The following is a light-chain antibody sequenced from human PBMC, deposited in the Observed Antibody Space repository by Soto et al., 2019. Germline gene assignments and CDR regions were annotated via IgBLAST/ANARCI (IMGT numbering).Light chain of an antibody. V-gene: IGLV2-14*01. CDR2: EVS. CDR3: SSYTSSSTGV. CDR1: SSDVGGYNY. Sequence: QSALTQPASVSGSPGQSITISCTGTSSDVGGYNYVSWYQQHPGKAPKRMIYEVSNRPSGVSNRFSGSKSGNTASLTISGLQAEDEAHYYCSSYTSSSTGVFGGGTKLTVL. J-gene: IGLJ3*02.